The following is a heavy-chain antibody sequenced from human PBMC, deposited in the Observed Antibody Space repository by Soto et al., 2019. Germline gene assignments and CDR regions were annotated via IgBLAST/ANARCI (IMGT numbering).Heavy chain of an antibody. CDR1: GGSFSGYY. D-gene: IGHD6-19*01. CDR2: INHSGST. V-gene: IGHV4-34*01. CDR3: ARASVAGTDWFDP. Sequence: QVQLQQWGAGLLKPSETLSLTCAVYGGSFSGYYWSWIRQPPGKGLEWIGEINHSGSTNYNPSLKSRVNISVDTSKNQFSLKLSSVTAADTAVYYCARASVAGTDWFDPWGQGNLVTVSS. J-gene: IGHJ5*02.